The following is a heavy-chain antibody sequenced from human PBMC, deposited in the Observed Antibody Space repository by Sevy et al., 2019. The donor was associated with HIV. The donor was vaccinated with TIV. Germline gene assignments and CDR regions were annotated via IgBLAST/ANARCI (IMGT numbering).Heavy chain of an antibody. CDR2: INPNSGGT. D-gene: IGHD3-10*01. J-gene: IGHJ6*02. CDR1: GYTFTGYY. V-gene: IGHV1-2*02. CDR3: ARDALGARGVILYYYYGMDV. Sequence: ASVKVSCKASGYTFTGYYMHWVRQAPGQGLEWMGWINPNSGGTNYAQKFQGRVTMTRDTSISTAYMELSRLRSEDTAVYYCARDALGARGVILYYYYGMDVWGQGTTVTVSS.